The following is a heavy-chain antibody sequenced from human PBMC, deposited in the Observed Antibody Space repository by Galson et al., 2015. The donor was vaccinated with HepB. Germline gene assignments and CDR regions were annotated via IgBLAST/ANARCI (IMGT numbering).Heavy chain of an antibody. J-gene: IGHJ3*02. CDR3: ARGSKLHGYSYGLGAFDI. D-gene: IGHD5-18*01. Sequence: SLRLSCAASGFTFSSYSMNWVRQAPGKGLEWVSSISSSSSYIYYADSVKGRFTISRDNAKNSLYLQMNSLGAEDTAVYYCARGSKLHGYSYGLGAFDIWGQGTMVTVSS. V-gene: IGHV3-21*01. CDR1: GFTFSSYS. CDR2: ISSSSSYI.